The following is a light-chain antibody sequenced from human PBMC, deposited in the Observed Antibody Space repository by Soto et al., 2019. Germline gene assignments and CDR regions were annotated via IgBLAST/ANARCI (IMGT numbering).Light chain of an antibody. CDR3: QQSETYPLT. CDR2: DAS. V-gene: IGKV1-5*01. J-gene: IGKJ5*01. CDR1: QSIGSW. Sequence: DIQMTQSPSTLSASVGDRVTITCRASQSIGSWLAWHQQEPGKAPKLLIYDASTLMSGVPSRFSGSGSGTEFTLTISSLQPGDFATYYCQQSETYPLTFGQGTRLEIK.